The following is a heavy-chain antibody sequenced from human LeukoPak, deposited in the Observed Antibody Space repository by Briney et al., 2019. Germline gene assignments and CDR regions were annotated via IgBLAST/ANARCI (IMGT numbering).Heavy chain of an antibody. CDR2: VAYSGST. J-gene: IGHJ4*02. Sequence: SETLSLTCTVSGVSINSNYYYWGWIRQPPGKGLEWIGSVAYSGSTFHNPSLKSRLSIYSDTSKNQFSLRLTSVTAADTAVYYCARHVSTFDYWGQGTLVTVSS. V-gene: IGHV4-39*01. CDR1: GVSINSNYYY. CDR3: ARHVSTFDY. D-gene: IGHD3-16*01.